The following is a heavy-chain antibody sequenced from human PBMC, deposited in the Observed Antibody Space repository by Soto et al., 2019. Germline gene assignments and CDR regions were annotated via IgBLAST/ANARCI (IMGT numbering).Heavy chain of an antibody. D-gene: IGHD1-26*01. CDR2: IYYSGST. V-gene: IGHV4-31*03. Sequence: SETLSLTCTVSGGSISSGGYYWSWIRQHPGKGLEWIGYIYYSGSTYYNPSLKSRVSISIDTSKNQFSLKLSSVTAADTAVYYCARIRGWEWELPTNGFDPWSQGTLVTVSS. J-gene: IGHJ5*02. CDR1: GGSISSGGYY. CDR3: ARIRGWEWELPTNGFDP.